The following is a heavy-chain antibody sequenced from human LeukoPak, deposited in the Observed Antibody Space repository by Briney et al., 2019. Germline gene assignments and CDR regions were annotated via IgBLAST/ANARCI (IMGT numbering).Heavy chain of an antibody. J-gene: IGHJ4*02. CDR2: MNPNSGNT. D-gene: IGHD2-15*01. CDR1: GYAFTSYD. V-gene: IGHV1-8*01. CDR3: ATELRHQDY. Sequence: ASVKVSCKASGYAFTSYDINWVRQATGQGLEWMGYMNPNSGNTGSAQKFQGRVTMTRDTSISTAYMELSSLRSGDTAVYYCATELRHQDYWGQGTLVTVSS.